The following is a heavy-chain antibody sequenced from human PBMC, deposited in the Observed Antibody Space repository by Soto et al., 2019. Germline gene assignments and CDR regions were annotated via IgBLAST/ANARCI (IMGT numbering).Heavy chain of an antibody. CDR3: LKEGYMRSDWYGQFDY. Sequence: PGGSLRLSCSASGFTFNSYAMHWVRQAPGKGLEFVSAISSYGADTYYADSVKGRFAISRDNSKNTLYLQMSSLRAEDTALYYCLKEGYMRSDWYGQFDYWGQGALVTVSS. J-gene: IGHJ4*02. V-gene: IGHV3-64D*06. CDR2: ISSYGADT. D-gene: IGHD6-19*01. CDR1: GFTFNSYA.